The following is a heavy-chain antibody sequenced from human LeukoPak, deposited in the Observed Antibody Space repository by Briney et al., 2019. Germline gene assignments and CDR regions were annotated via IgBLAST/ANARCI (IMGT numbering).Heavy chain of an antibody. Sequence: SQTLSLTCTVSGGSISSGGYYWSWIRQHPGKGLEWIGYIYYSGSTYYNPSLKSRVTISVDTSKNQFSLKLSSVTAADTAVYCCARRTYSSGWYQQAHNDYWGQGTLVTVSS. D-gene: IGHD6-19*01. CDR2: IYYSGST. CDR1: GGSISSGGYY. V-gene: IGHV4-31*03. J-gene: IGHJ4*02. CDR3: ARRTYSSGWYQQAHNDY.